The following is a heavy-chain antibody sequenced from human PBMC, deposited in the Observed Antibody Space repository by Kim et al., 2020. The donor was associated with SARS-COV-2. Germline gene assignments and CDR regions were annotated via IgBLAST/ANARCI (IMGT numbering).Heavy chain of an antibody. D-gene: IGHD2-15*01. Sequence: ASVKVSCKTSGYSFATYGITWIRQAPGQGLEWMGWVSTYNGITHYAQKFQDRVNMTTDTSTTTVYLELRSLTSDDTAVYYCARDNCSGGNCYFDFWGQG. CDR3: ARDNCSGGNCYFDF. CDR1: GYSFATYG. V-gene: IGHV1-18*01. CDR2: VSTYNGIT. J-gene: IGHJ4*02.